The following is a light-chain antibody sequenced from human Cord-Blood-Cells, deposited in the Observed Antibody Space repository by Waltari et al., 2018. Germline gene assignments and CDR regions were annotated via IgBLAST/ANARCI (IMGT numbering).Light chain of an antibody. V-gene: IGKV3-20*01. CDR3: HQYRSSPRT. CDR2: GAS. J-gene: IGKJ1*01. Sequence: EIVLTQSPGTLSLSPGERATLSCRASQSVSSSYLAWYQQKPGQAPRLRIYGASSRASGIPDRFSGSGSGTEFTLTISRLEPEDFAGYYCHQYRSSPRTFGQGTKVEI. CDR1: QSVSSSY.